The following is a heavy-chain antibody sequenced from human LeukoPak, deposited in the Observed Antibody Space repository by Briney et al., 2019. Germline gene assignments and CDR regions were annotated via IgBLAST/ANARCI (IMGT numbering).Heavy chain of an antibody. Sequence: ASVKVSCKASGYTFTSYDINWVRQATGQGLEWMGWMNPNSGNTGYAQKFQGRVTITRNTSISTAYMELSSLRSEDTAVYYCARDRNYDFWSGPYREYYFDYWGQGTLVTVSS. D-gene: IGHD3-3*01. CDR3: ARDRNYDFWSGPYREYYFDY. J-gene: IGHJ4*02. V-gene: IGHV1-8*03. CDR1: GYTFTSYD. CDR2: MNPNSGNT.